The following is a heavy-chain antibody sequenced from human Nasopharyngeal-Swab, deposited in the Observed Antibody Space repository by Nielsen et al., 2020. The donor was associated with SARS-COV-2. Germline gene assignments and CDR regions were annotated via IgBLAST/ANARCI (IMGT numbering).Heavy chain of an antibody. CDR2: INHSGST. J-gene: IGHJ6*03. Sequence: SETLSLTCVVYGGSFTSYYWGWIRQPPGKGLEWIAEINHSGSTHYNPSLKSRVTISLDTSKNQFSLKLSSLTAADTAVYYCARGLSGVVPAPIPGLGPFYSYYYMDVWGKGTTVTVSS. D-gene: IGHD2-2*01. CDR1: GGSFTSYY. CDR3: ARGLSGVVPAPIPGLGPFYSYYYMDV. V-gene: IGHV4-34*01.